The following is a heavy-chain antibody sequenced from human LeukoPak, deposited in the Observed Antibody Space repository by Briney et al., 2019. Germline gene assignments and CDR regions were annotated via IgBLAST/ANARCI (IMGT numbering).Heavy chain of an antibody. CDR1: GGSISSSSYH. D-gene: IGHD2-15*01. CDR2: IYYSGST. CDR3: ARHRLEKDIVVVVAATPLDNNWFDP. V-gene: IGHV4-39*01. Sequence: SETLSLTCTVSGGSISSSSYHWGWIRQPPGKGLEWIGSIYYSGSTYYNPSLKSRVTISVDTSKNQFSLKLSSVTAADTAVYYCARHRLEKDIVVVVAATPLDNNWFDPWGQGTLVTVSS. J-gene: IGHJ5*02.